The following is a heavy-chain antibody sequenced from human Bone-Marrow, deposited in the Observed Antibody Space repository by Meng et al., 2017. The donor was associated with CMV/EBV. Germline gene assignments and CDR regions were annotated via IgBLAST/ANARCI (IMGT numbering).Heavy chain of an antibody. CDR1: GFTFSSYW. V-gene: IGHV3-7*01. D-gene: IGHD3-3*01. Sequence: GESLKISCAASGFTFSSYWMSWVRQAPGKGLEWVANIKQDGSEKYYVDSVKGRFTISRGNAKNSLYLQMNSLRAEDTAVYYCARLYDFWSGYSPSYYFDYWGQGTLVTVSS. CDR2: IKQDGSEK. J-gene: IGHJ4*02. CDR3: ARLYDFWSGYSPSYYFDY.